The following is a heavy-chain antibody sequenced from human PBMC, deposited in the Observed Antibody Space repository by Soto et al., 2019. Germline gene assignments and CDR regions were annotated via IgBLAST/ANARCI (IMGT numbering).Heavy chain of an antibody. CDR1: GGTFSSYA. J-gene: IGHJ5*02. V-gene: IGHV1-69*13. CDR2: IIPIFGTA. D-gene: IGHD3-10*01. CDR3: ARGSSPAMYYYGSGSWFWFDP. Sequence: GASVKVSCKASGGTFSSYAISWVRQAPGQGLEWMGGIIPIFGTANYAQKFQGRVTITADESTSTAYMELSSLRSEDTAVYYCARGSSPAMYYYGSGSWFWFDPWGQGTLVTVSS.